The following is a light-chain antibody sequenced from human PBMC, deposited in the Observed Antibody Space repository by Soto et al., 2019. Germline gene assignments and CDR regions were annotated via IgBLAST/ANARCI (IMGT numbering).Light chain of an antibody. CDR1: QSISVW. V-gene: IGKV1-5*03. CDR3: QRYNSYLYT. CDR2: KAS. Sequence: DIQMTQSPSTLSASVGDRVTITCRASQSISVWLAWYQQKAGKAPNLLIYKASRLESGVPSRFSGSGSETEFTLTISGLQPGDSATYYCQRYNSYLYTFGQGTKVDIK. J-gene: IGKJ2*01.